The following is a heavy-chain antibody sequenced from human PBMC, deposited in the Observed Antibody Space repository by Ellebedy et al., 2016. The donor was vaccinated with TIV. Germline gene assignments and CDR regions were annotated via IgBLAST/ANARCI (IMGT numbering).Heavy chain of an antibody. V-gene: IGHV4-31*03. CDR3: ARGGAGGYWYFDL. CDR1: GGSISSGGHY. Sequence: MPSETLSLTCTVSGGSISSGGHYWSSIRQHPGKGLEWIGYIYYSVSTNYKPSLKSRVTISVDTSKNKFSLKLNSVTAADTAVYYCARGGAGGYWYFDLWGRGTLVTVSS. CDR2: IYYSVST. D-gene: IGHD4-23*01. J-gene: IGHJ2*01.